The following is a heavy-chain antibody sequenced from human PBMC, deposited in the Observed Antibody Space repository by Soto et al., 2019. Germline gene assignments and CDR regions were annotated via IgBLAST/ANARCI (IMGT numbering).Heavy chain of an antibody. CDR3: ARAQGSGFLVS. J-gene: IGHJ4*02. V-gene: IGHV4-30-4*01. Sequence: QVQLQESGPGLVKPSQTLSLTCTVSGGSISSGDYYWSWIRQPPGKGLEWIGYIYYSGSTYYNPSLKSRVTISIDTSKNQFSPKLSSVTAADTAVYYCARAQGSGFLVSWGQGTLVSVSS. CDR2: IYYSGST. D-gene: IGHD3-10*01. CDR1: GGSISSGDYY.